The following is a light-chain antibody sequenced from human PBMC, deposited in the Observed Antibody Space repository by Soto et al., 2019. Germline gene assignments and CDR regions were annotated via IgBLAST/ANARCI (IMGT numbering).Light chain of an antibody. Sequence: DIQMTQSPSTLPASVGDRVTITCRASQSISSWLAWYQQKPGKAPKLLIYKASSLESGVPSRFSGSGSGTEFTLTISSLQPDDFATYYCQQYNSYSVYTFGQGTKLEIK. J-gene: IGKJ2*01. CDR1: QSISSW. CDR2: KAS. CDR3: QQYNSYSVYT. V-gene: IGKV1-5*03.